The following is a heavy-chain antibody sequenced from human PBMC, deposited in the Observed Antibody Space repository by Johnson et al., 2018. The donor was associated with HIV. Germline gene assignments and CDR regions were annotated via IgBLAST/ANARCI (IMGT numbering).Heavy chain of an antibody. Sequence: VQLVESGGGVVRPGGSLRLSCAASGFTVSSNYMSWVRQAPGKGLEWVSLIYTGGSTKYADSVKGRFVISRDKSKNTLNLQMNSLRAEDTAVYYCARGIAAAAMTLHAFDIWGQGAVVTVPS. J-gene: IGHJ3*02. D-gene: IGHD6-13*01. CDR1: GFTVSSNY. CDR3: ARGIAAAAMTLHAFDI. V-gene: IGHV3-66*01. CDR2: IYTGGST.